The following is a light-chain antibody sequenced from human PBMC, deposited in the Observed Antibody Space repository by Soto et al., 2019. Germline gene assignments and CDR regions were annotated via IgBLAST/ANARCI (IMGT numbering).Light chain of an antibody. CDR3: HQTYITPWM. CDR2: AAS. Sequence: DIQMPQSPSSLSASVGDRVTITCRASQSISTYLNWYQQKPGKAPKLLIYAASSLESGVPSRFTGSGSGTDFTLTISSLQPEDFATYFCHQTYITPWMFGQGTKVEIK. V-gene: IGKV1-39*01. CDR1: QSISTY. J-gene: IGKJ1*01.